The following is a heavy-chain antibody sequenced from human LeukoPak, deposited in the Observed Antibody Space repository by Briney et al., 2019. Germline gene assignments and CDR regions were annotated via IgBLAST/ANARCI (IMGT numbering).Heavy chain of an antibody. CDR1: GFTFSDYS. J-gene: IGHJ4*02. CDR3: ARDTKYAFDN. V-gene: IGHV3-48*01. CDR2: VGISSGNT. Sequence: GGSLRLSCAASGFTFSDYSMNWVRQAPGKGLEWISYVGISSGNTKYADSVKGRFTISGDKAKNSLYLQMNSLRVEDTAVYYCARDTKYAFDNWGQGTLVTVSS. D-gene: IGHD2-2*01.